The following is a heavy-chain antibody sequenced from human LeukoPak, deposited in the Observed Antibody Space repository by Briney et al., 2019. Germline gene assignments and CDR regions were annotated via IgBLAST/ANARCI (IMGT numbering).Heavy chain of an antibody. CDR2: ISAYNGNT. Sequence: ASVKVSCKASGYTFTSYGISWVRQAPGQGLEWMGWISAYNGNTNYAQKLQGRVTMTTDTSTSTAYMELRSLRSDDTAVYYCARDPGVAARSVWGYMDVWGKGTTVTVSS. J-gene: IGHJ6*03. V-gene: IGHV1-18*01. CDR3: ARDPGVAARSVWGYMDV. CDR1: GYTFTSYG. D-gene: IGHD6-6*01.